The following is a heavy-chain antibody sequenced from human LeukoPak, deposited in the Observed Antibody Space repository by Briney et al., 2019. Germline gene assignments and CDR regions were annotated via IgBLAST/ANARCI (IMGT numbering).Heavy chain of an antibody. V-gene: IGHV3-21*01. J-gene: IGHJ4*02. D-gene: IGHD3-22*01. CDR1: GFTFSSYS. CDR3: ARAGYYYDSSGYHYYFDY. Sequence: GGSLRLSCAASGFTFSSYSMNWVRQAPGKGLEWVSSISSSSYIYYADSVKARFTISRDNAKNSLYLQMNSLRAEDTAVYYCARAGYYYDSSGYHYYFDYWGQGTLVTVSS. CDR2: ISSSSYI.